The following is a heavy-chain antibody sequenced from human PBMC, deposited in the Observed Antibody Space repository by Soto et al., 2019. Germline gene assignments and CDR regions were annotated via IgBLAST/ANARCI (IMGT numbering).Heavy chain of an antibody. J-gene: IGHJ4*02. CDR1: GFTFSDYY. CDR2: ISSSSSYT. CDR3: ASGYSGYAKPGY. V-gene: IGHV3-11*06. D-gene: IGHD5-12*01. Sequence: GGSLRLSCAASGFTFSDYYMSWIRQAPGKGLEWVSYISSSSSYTNYADSVKGRFTISRDNAKNSLYLQMNSLRAEDTAVYYCASGYSGYAKPGYWGQGTLVTVSS.